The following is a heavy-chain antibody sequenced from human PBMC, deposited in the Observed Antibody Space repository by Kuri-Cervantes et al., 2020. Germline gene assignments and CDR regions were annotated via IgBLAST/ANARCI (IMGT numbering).Heavy chain of an antibody. CDR1: GFTFSSYS. V-gene: IGHV3-21*04. J-gene: IGHJ4*02. CDR2: ISSSSSYI. CDR3: ARGSGYRFVDY. Sequence: ETLSLTCAASGFTFSSYSMNWVRQAPGKGLEWVSSISSSSSYIYYADSVKGRFTISRDNSKNTLYLQMNSLRAEDTAVYYCARGSGYRFVDYWGQGTLVTVSS. D-gene: IGHD5-18*01.